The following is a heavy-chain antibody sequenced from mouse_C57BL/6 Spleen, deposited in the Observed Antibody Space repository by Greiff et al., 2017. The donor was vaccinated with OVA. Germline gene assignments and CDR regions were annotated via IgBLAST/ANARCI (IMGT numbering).Heavy chain of an antibody. CDR3: ARNDGYYWD. D-gene: IGHD2-3*01. Sequence: EVQLQQSGPELVKPGASVKISCKASGYTFTDYYMNWVKQSHGKSLEWIGDINPNNGGTSYNQKFKGKATLTVDKSSSTAYMELRSLTSEDSAVYYCARNDGYYWDWGQGTTLTVSS. V-gene: IGHV1-26*01. CDR1: GYTFTDYY. J-gene: IGHJ2*01. CDR2: INPNNGGT.